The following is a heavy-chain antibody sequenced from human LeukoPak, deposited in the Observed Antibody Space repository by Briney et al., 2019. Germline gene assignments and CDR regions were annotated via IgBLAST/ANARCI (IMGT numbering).Heavy chain of an antibody. CDR1: GFTFSSYA. CDR2: ISYDGSNK. CDR3: ARANYSSSSFDY. J-gene: IGHJ4*02. V-gene: IGHV3-30*01. Sequence: GRSLRLSCAASGFTFSSYAMHWVRQAPGKGLEWVAVISYDGSNKYYADSVKGRFTISRDNSKNTLYLQMNSLRAEDTAVYYCARANYSSSSFDYWGQGTLVTVSS. D-gene: IGHD6-6*01.